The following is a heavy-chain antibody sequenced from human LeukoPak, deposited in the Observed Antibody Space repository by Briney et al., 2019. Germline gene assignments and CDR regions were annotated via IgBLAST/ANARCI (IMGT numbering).Heavy chain of an antibody. D-gene: IGHD4-17*01. Sequence: GASVKVSCKASGGTFSSYAISWVRQAPGQGLEWMGGIIPIFGTANYAQKFQGRVTITADESTSTAYMELSSLRSEDTAVYYSAEGNPTVTTMPLDYWGQGTLVTVSS. J-gene: IGHJ4*02. CDR1: GGTFSSYA. CDR2: IIPIFGTA. CDR3: AEGNPTVTTMPLDY. V-gene: IGHV1-69*01.